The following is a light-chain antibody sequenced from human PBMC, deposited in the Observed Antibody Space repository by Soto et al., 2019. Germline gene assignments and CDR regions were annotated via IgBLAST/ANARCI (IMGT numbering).Light chain of an antibody. V-gene: IGKV2-28*01. CDR2: LGS. CDR1: QSLLHSNGYTY. Sequence: DLVMTQSPLSLPVTPGEPASISCRSSQSLLHSNGYTYLDWYLQKPGQSPQLLIYLGSNRASGVPDRFSGSGSGTDFTLKISRVEAEDFGVYYCMQALQTPLITFGQGTRLEIK. J-gene: IGKJ5*01. CDR3: MQALQTPLIT.